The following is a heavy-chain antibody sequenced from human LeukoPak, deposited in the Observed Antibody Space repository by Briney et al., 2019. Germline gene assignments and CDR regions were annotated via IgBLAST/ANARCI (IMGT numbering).Heavy chain of an antibody. CDR2: IYHSGST. CDR1: GGSFRKYY. J-gene: IGHJ6*03. CDR3: ARREEETTFYYYYSMDV. D-gene: IGHD2/OR15-2a*01. V-gene: IGHV4-34*01. Sequence: SETLSLTCAVYGGSFRKYYWSWIRQPPGKGLEWIGEIYHSGSTNYNPCLKSRLTISVDTSKNQFSLKLNSVTAADTGVYYCARREEETTFYYYYSMDVWGKGTTVTVSS.